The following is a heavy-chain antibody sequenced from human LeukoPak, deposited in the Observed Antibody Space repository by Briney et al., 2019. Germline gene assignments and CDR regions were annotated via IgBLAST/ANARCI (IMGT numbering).Heavy chain of an antibody. D-gene: IGHD6-13*01. J-gene: IGHJ4*02. CDR1: GFTVSTNY. V-gene: IGHV3-53*01. CDR2: IQSGDST. Sequence: QAGGSLRLSCAASGFTVSTNYMSWVREAPGKGLEWVSSIQSGDSTYYADSVKGRFTISRDHSKNTLYLQMNSLRAEDTAVYYCAREATYSSHYTPRHFDYWGQGTPVTVSS. CDR3: AREATYSSHYTPRHFDY.